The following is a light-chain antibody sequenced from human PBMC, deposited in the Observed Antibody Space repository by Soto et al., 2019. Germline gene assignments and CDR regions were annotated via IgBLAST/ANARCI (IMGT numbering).Light chain of an antibody. CDR3: CSYTRSGTLS. V-gene: IGLV2-14*01. CDR1: SNDISPYNY. J-gene: IGLJ2*01. CDR2: DVH. Sequence: QSVLTQPPSASGTPGQRVAISCIGTSNDISPYNYVSWYLHHPGQAPQLLIYDVHNRPSGISARFSGSKSGNTASLTISGLQPEDTALYYCCSYTRSGTLSFGGGTKSPS.